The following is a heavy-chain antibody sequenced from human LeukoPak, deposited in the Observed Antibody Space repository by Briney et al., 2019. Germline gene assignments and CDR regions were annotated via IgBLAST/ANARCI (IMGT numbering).Heavy chain of an antibody. J-gene: IGHJ6*02. Sequence: SETLSLTCTVSGGSISSGGYYWSWIRQHPGKGLEWIGYIYYSGSTNYNPSLKSRVTISVDTSKNQFSLKLSSVTAADTAVYYCARDASIAAEGDYYYGMDVWGQGTTVTVSS. CDR3: ARDASIAAEGDYYYGMDV. CDR1: GGSISSGGYY. CDR2: IYYSGST. V-gene: IGHV4-61*08. D-gene: IGHD6-13*01.